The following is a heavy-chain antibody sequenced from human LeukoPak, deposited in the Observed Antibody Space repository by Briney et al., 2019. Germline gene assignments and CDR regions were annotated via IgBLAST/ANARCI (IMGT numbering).Heavy chain of an antibody. V-gene: IGHV1-69*13. CDR3: ARDQGYCSSTSCYALGAYFDY. J-gene: IGHJ4*02. CDR1: GGTFSSYA. D-gene: IGHD2-2*01. Sequence: ASVKASCKASGGTFSSYAISWVRQAPGQGLEWMGGIIPISGTANYAQKFQGRVTITVDESTSTAYMELSSLRSEDTAVYYCARDQGYCSSTSCYALGAYFDYWGQGTLVTVSS. CDR2: IIPISGTA.